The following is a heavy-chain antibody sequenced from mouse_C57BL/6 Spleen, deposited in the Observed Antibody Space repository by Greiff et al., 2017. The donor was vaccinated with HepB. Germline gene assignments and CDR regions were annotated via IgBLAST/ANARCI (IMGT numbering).Heavy chain of an antibody. D-gene: IGHD3-1*01. CDR1: GFTFSSYG. Sequence: EVQRVESGGDLVKPGGSLKLSCAASGFTFSSYGMSWVRQTPDKRLEWVATISSGGSYTYYPDSVKGRFTISRDNAKNTLYLQMSRLKSEDTAMYYCARQGLRYFDVWGTGTTVTVSS. CDR2: ISSGGSYT. V-gene: IGHV5-6*01. CDR3: ARQGLRYFDV. J-gene: IGHJ1*03.